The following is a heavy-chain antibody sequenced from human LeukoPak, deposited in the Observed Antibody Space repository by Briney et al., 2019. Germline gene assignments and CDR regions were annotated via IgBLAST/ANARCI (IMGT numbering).Heavy chain of an antibody. CDR3: ARDLMGGLPLTSGPFDY. V-gene: IGHV3-21*01. D-gene: IGHD2-8*01. Sequence: PGGSLRLSCAASGFTFSSYSMNWVRQAPGKGLEWVSSISSSSSYIYHADSVKGRFTISRDNAKNSLYLQMNSLRAEDTAVYYCARDLMGGLPLTSGPFDYWGQGTLVTVSS. CDR1: GFTFSSYS. J-gene: IGHJ4*02. CDR2: ISSSSSYI.